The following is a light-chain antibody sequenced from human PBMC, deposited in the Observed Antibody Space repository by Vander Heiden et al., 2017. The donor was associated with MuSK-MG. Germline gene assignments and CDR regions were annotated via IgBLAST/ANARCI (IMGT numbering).Light chain of an antibody. CDR1: QGISSY. Sequence: DIQLTQSPSFLSASVGDSVTITCRASQGISSYLAWYQQKPGKAPKLRIYAASTLQSGVPSRFSGSGSGTEFTLTISSLQPEDFATYYCQQLNSYPPYTFGQGTKLEIK. CDR3: QQLNSYPPYT. CDR2: AAS. V-gene: IGKV1-9*01. J-gene: IGKJ2*01.